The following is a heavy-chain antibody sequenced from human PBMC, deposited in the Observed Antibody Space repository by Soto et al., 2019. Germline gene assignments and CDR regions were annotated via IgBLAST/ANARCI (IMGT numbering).Heavy chain of an antibody. CDR3: VGVSPYYYYGMDV. Sequence: LSLTCTVSGGSISSSSYYWGWIRQPPGKGLEWIGSIYYSGSTYYNPSLKSRVTISVDTSKNQFSLKLSSVTAADTAVYYCVGVSPYYYYGMDVWGQGTTVTVSS. J-gene: IGHJ6*02. V-gene: IGHV4-39*01. CDR1: GGSISSSSYY. CDR2: IYYSGST. D-gene: IGHD3-10*01.